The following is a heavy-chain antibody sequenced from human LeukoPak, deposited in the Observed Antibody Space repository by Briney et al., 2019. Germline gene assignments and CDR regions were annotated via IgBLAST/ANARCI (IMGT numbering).Heavy chain of an antibody. CDR2: ISATGSII. CDR1: GFTFSNSE. D-gene: IGHD6-19*01. Sequence: GGSLRLSCATSGFTFSNSEMNWVRQAPGKGLEWVSYISATGSIIYYADSVKGRFTISRDNAKNSVYLQMNSLRGEDTAVYYRAREGSSSGWADGPEYFQHWGRGTLVTVSS. CDR3: AREGSSSGWADGPEYFQH. J-gene: IGHJ1*01. V-gene: IGHV3-48*03.